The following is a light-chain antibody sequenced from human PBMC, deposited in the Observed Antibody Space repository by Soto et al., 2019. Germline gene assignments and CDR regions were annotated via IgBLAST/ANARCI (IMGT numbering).Light chain of an antibody. J-gene: IGKJ4*01. CDR3: QQYGSSRLT. V-gene: IGKV3-20*01. Sequence: IVLTQSPGTLSLSPGERATISCRASQSVSSGNLAWYQQKPGQAPRLLIHGTSTRATGITDRFSGSGSGTDFTLTINRLEPEDVAVYYCQQYGSSRLTFGGGTKVDIK. CDR1: QSVSSGN. CDR2: GTS.